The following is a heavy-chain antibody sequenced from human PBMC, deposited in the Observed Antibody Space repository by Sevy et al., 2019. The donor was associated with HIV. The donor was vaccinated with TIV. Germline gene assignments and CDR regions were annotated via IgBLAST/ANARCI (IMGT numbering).Heavy chain of an antibody. CDR3: ARDYDFWSGSTHLLY. Sequence: ASVKVSCKASGYTFTAYYLHWVRQAPGQGLEWMGWINPNSDGTNYAQKFQDRVTMTTDTSLNTAYMELHRLTSDDTAVYYCARDYDFWSGSTHLLYWGQGTLVTVSS. CDR2: INPNSDGT. J-gene: IGHJ4*02. D-gene: IGHD3-3*01. CDR1: GYTFTAYY. V-gene: IGHV1-2*02.